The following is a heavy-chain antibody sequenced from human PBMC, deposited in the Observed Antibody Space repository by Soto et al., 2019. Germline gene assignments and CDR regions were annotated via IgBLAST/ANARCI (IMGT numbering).Heavy chain of an antibody. V-gene: IGHV1-69*13. D-gene: IGHD1-7*01. CDR2: IVPIVDTS. CDR3: ASNHLGTTPYGMDV. CDR1: GGTFSSYA. J-gene: IGHJ6*02. Sequence: SVKVSCKTSGGTFSSYAISWVRQAPGQGLEWMGGIVPIVDTSTYAQKFQGRVTITADESTSTVYMELSSLRSDDTAVYYCASNHLGTTPYGMDVWGQRTTVTVSS.